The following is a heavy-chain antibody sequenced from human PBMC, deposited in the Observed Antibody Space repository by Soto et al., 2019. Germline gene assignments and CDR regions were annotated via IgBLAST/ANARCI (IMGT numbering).Heavy chain of an antibody. D-gene: IGHD4-17*01. CDR3: ARLHRIIMTTVTTALDY. Sequence: EVQLLESGGGLVQPGGSLRLSCAASGFTFSSYAMSWVRQAPGKGLEWVSAISGSGGSTYYADSVKGRFTISRDNSKNTLYLQMNSLSAEDTAVYYCARLHRIIMTTVTTALDYWGQGTLVTVSS. CDR2: ISGSGGST. V-gene: IGHV3-23*01. J-gene: IGHJ4*02. CDR1: GFTFSSYA.